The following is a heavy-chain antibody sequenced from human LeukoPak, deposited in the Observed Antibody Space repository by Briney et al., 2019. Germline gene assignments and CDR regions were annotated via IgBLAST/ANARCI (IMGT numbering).Heavy chain of an antibody. CDR3: ARGRVSSSTWYSTYYYYFYMDV. CDR1: DDSITMYY. D-gene: IGHD1-1*01. Sequence: SETLSLTCSVSDDSITMYYWTWIRQPPGKGLEWIGYVDHTGSTNFNPSLNGRVSISRDTTKNLFSPRLRSVTAADTAVYFCARGRVSSSTWYSTYYYYFYMDVWGKGTTVTVSS. J-gene: IGHJ6*03. V-gene: IGHV4-59*01. CDR2: VDHTGST.